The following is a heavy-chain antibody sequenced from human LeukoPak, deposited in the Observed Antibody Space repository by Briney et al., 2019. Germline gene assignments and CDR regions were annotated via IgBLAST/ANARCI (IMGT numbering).Heavy chain of an antibody. Sequence: PGGSLRLSCAASGFTFSSYRMHWVRHAPGKGLVWVSRINSDGSSRYYADSVKGRFTVSRDNSKNTLYLQMKSLRAEDTAVYYCAKGGGYEAQYYYYYLDVWGKGTTVTISS. CDR1: GFTFSSYR. CDR2: INSDGSSR. J-gene: IGHJ6*03. CDR3: AKGGGYEAQYYYYYLDV. D-gene: IGHD5-12*01. V-gene: IGHV3-74*01.